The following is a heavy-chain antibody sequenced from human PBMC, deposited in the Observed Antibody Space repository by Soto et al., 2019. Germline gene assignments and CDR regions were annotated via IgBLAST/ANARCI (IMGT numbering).Heavy chain of an antibody. V-gene: IGHV3-33*01. Sequence: QVQLVESGGGVVQPGRSLRLSCAASGFTFSSYGMHWVRQAPGKGLEWVAVIWYDGSNKYYADSVKGRFTISRDNSKNTLYLQMNSLRAEDTAVYYCARDRSRYMTTVTYNWFDPWGQGTLVTVSS. CDR1: GFTFSSYG. CDR3: ARDRSRYMTTVTYNWFDP. D-gene: IGHD4-17*01. J-gene: IGHJ5*02. CDR2: IWYDGSNK.